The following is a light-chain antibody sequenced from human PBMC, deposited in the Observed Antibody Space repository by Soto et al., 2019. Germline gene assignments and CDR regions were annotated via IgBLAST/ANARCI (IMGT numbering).Light chain of an antibody. CDR1: SSDVGGYNY. Sequence: QSALTQPASVSGSPGQSITISCTGTSSDVGGYNYVSWYQHHPGKAPKLMIYEVSNRPAGVSNRFSGSKSGNTASLTISGLKAEDEADYYCSSYVGSSTPVFGGGTKVTVL. CDR3: SSYVGSSTPV. V-gene: IGLV2-14*01. CDR2: EVS. J-gene: IGLJ3*02.